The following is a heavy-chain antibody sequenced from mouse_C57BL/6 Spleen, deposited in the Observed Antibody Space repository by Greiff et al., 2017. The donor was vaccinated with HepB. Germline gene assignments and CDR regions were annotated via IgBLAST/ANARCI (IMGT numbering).Heavy chain of an antibody. CDR3: ARQGDYDYDAYAMDY. Sequence: GEGGGGGGEPGGGGEGAGAGAGGEGRGCRMSGWGRGRGRGRELVATGSGGGGNTYYPDSVKGRFTISRDNAKNTLYLQMSSLRSEDTALYYCARQGDYDYDAYAMDYWGQGTSVTVSS. J-gene: IGHJ4*01. D-gene: IGHD2-4*01. V-gene: IGHV5-9*01. CDR1: GGEGRGCR. CDR2: GSGGGGNT.